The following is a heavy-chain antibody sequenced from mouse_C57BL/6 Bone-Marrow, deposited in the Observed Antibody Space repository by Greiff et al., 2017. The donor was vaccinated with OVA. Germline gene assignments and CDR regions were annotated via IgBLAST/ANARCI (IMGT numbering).Heavy chain of an antibody. CDR2: IYPRDGST. Sequence: QVHVKQSGPELVKPGASVKLSCKASGYTFTSYDINWVKQRPGQGLEWIGWIYPRDGSTKYNEKFKGKATLTVDTSSSTAYMELHSLTSEDSAVYFCARGGAYYRDAMDYWGQGTSVTVSS. J-gene: IGHJ4*01. D-gene: IGHD2-12*01. V-gene: IGHV1-85*01. CDR3: ARGGAYYRDAMDY. CDR1: GYTFTSYD.